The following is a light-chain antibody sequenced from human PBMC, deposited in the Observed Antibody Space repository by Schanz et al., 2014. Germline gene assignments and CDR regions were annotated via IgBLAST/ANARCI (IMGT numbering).Light chain of an antibody. CDR3: QQFGTLPWT. J-gene: IGKJ1*01. CDR1: QSVSSY. V-gene: IGKV3-20*01. CDR2: AAS. Sequence: EIVLTQSPATLSLSPGERATLSCRASQSVSSYLAWYQQKPGQAPRLLIYAASIRAIGIPDRFSGSGSGTDFTLTISRLEPEDFAVFYCQQFGTLPWTFGQGTQVEI.